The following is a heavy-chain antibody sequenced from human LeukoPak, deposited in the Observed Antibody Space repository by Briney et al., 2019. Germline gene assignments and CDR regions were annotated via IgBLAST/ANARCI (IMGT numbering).Heavy chain of an antibody. CDR2: INQDGSEE. CDR1: GFTFRTYW. V-gene: IGHV3-7*01. CDR3: ARWKMELQRNAFDF. D-gene: IGHD1-26*01. J-gene: IGHJ3*01. Sequence: GGSLRLSCAASGFTFRTYWMSWIRQAPGKEPEWVADINQDGSEEYYLQSVRGRFTVSRDNAQNAVFLQMTNLRADDTAVYYCARWKMELQRNAFDFWGQGTVVTVSS.